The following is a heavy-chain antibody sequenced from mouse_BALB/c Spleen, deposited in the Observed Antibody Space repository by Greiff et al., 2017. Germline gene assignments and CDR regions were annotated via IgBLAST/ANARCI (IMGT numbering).Heavy chain of an antibody. CDR1: GFNIKDYY. J-gene: IGHJ2*01. CDR2: IDPENGNT. CDR3: ARKGYFDY. Sequence: VQLQQSGAELVRPGALVKLSCKASGFNIKDYYMHWVKQRPEQGLEWIGWIDPENGNTIYDPKFQGKASITADTSSNTAYLQLSSLTSEDTAVYYCARKGYFDYWGQGTTLTVSS. V-gene: IGHV14-1*02.